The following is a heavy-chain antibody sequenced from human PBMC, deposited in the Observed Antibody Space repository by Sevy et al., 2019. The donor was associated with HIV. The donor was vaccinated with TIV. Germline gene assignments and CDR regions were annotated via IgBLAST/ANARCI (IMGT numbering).Heavy chain of an antibody. J-gene: IGHJ4*02. Sequence: ASVKVSCKVSGYTLTKLAMHWVRQAPGKGLEWMGTFDPEDGETIYAKKFQGRVTMTEDTSIETAYMELISLRAEETAVFYCAITKDYYDNSGSPFDYWGQGTLVTVSS. D-gene: IGHD3-22*01. CDR3: AITKDYYDNSGSPFDY. V-gene: IGHV1-24*01. CDR2: FDPEDGET. CDR1: GYTLTKLA.